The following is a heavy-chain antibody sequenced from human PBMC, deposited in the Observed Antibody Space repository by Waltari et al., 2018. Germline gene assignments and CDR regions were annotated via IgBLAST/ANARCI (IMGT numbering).Heavy chain of an antibody. CDR3: ARRFRIAAAWANGWFDP. Sequence: QLQLQESGPGLVKPSETLSLTCTVSGGSISSSSYSWGWIRQPPGKGLEWIGSIYYSGSTYYNPSLKSRVTISVDTSKNQFSLKLSSVTAADTAVYYCARRFRIAAAWANGWFDPWGQGTLVTVSS. D-gene: IGHD6-13*01. CDR2: IYYSGST. CDR1: GGSISSSSYS. J-gene: IGHJ5*02. V-gene: IGHV4-39*01.